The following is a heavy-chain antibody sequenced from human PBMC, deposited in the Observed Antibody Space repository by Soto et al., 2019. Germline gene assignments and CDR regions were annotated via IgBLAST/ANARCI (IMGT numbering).Heavy chain of an antibody. Sequence: QVVLLQSGAEVKEPGSSVRVSCEVSGSTFNNFAFSWVRQAPGHGPEGMGGIVVISNTADYSQRFQDRVTITADNSTNTLYMELGSLTFEDTAVYYCARAIKRWEVHYYLDYWGQGTLVTVSS. CDR3: ARAIKRWEVHYYLDY. D-gene: IGHD1-26*01. CDR1: GSTFNNFA. CDR2: IVVISNTA. V-gene: IGHV1-69*06. J-gene: IGHJ4*02.